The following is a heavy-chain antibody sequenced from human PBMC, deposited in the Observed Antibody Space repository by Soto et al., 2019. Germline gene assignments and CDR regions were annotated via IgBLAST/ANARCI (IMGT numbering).Heavy chain of an antibody. D-gene: IGHD6-13*01. J-gene: IGHJ4*02. V-gene: IGHV5-51*01. CDR3: ARSPRSSPYFDY. Sequence: GESLKISCQCSGYTFSNFWIGWVRQLPGKGLEWMGIIYPGDHETRYSPSFHGKVTISTDKSINTAYLQWNSLETSDTAFYFCARSPRSSPYFDYWGQGALVTVSS. CDR2: IYPGDHET. CDR1: GYTFSNFW.